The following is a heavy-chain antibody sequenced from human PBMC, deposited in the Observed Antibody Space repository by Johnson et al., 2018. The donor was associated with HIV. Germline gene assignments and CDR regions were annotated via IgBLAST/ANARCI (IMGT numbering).Heavy chain of an antibody. D-gene: IGHD1-26*01. CDR3: ARDRGLWERNGAGAFDI. Sequence: VQLVESGGGVVRPGGSLRLSCAASGFTFDDYGMSWVRQAPGKGLEWVSGISWNSGSIGYVDSVPGRFTISRDNAKNSLYLQMNSLRAEDTAVYYCARDRGLWERNGAGAFDIWGQGTMVTVSS. V-gene: IGHV3-20*04. CDR2: ISWNSGSI. CDR1: GFTFDDYG. J-gene: IGHJ3*02.